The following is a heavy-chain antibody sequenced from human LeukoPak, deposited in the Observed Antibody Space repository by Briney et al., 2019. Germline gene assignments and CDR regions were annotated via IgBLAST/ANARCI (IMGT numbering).Heavy chain of an antibody. D-gene: IGHD2-21*02. V-gene: IGHV1-69*13. CDR1: GGTFSSYA. CDR2: IIPIFGTA. J-gene: IGHJ3*02. CDR3: ARDRVRGGDRGAFDI. Sequence: GASVKVSGKASGGTFSSYAISWVRQAPGQGLEWMGGIIPIFGTANYAQKFQGRVTITADESTSTAYMELSSLRSEDTAVYYCARDRVRGGDRGAFDIWGQGTMVTVSS.